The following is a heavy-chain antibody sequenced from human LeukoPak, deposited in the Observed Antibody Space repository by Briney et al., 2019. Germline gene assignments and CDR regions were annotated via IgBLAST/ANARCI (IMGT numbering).Heavy chain of an antibody. D-gene: IGHD4-17*01. V-gene: IGHV7-4-1*02. CDR1: GYIFTRFA. J-gene: IGHJ5*01. CDR2: IETNTGTP. CDR3: ARDWNGDLDS. Sequence: ASVKVSCKASGYIFTRFAMNWVRQAPGQGLEWMGWIETNTGTPTYVQGFTGRFVFSLDTSVRTAYVQINSLKAEDTAVYYCARDWNGDLDSWGQGTLVTVSS.